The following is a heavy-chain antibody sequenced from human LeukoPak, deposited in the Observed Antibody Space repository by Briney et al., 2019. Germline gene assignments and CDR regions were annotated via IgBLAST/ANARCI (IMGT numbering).Heavy chain of an antibody. CDR3: AKDKLATGPQVFDY. D-gene: IGHD6-6*01. CDR1: GFTFSDYY. Sequence: GGSLRLSCAASGFTFSDYYMSWIRQAPGKGLEWVSYISSSGSTIYYADSVKGRFTISRDNAKNSLYLQMNSLRAEDTALYYCAKDKLATGPQVFDYWGQGTLVTVSS. V-gene: IGHV3-11*01. J-gene: IGHJ4*02. CDR2: ISSSGSTI.